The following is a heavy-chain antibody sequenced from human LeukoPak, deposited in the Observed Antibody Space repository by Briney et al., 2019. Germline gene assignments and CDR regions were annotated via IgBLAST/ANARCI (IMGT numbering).Heavy chain of an antibody. CDR2: MNPNSGNT. J-gene: IGHJ3*01. Sequence: ASVKVSCKASGYTFTSYDINWVRQATGQGLEWMGWMNPNSGNTGYAQKFQGRVTMTRDTSTSTAYMELRSLRSDDTAVYYCARKTFDAFDFWGQGILVTVSS. CDR1: GYTFTSYD. V-gene: IGHV1-8*01. D-gene: IGHD3-16*01. CDR3: ARKTFDAFDF.